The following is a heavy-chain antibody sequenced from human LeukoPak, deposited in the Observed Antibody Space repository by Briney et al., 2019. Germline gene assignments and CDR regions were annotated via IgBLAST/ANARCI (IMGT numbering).Heavy chain of an antibody. Sequence: GGSLRLSCAASGFTFSSYAMPWVRQAPGKGLEWVAVISYDGSNKYYADSVKGRFTISRDNSKNTLYLQMNSLRAEDTAVYYCARDSVLGWLQFVLDYWGQGTLVTVSS. V-gene: IGHV3-30-3*01. J-gene: IGHJ4*02. CDR3: ARDSVLGWLQFVLDY. CDR1: GFTFSSYA. CDR2: ISYDGSNK. D-gene: IGHD5-24*01.